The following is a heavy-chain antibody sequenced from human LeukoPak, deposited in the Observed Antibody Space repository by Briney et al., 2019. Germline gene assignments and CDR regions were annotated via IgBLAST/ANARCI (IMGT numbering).Heavy chain of an antibody. CDR3: AKAAGGYSSNWQEY. CDR2: IRNDGSNK. D-gene: IGHD6-13*01. V-gene: IGHV3-30*02. Sequence: SGGSLRLSCAASGFTFSRYGMHWVRQAPGKGLEWVAFIRNDGSNKYYADSVKGRFTISRDNSKNTLYLQMNSLRAEDTAVYYCAKAAGGYSSNWQEYWGQGTLVTVSS. J-gene: IGHJ4*02. CDR1: GFTFSRYG.